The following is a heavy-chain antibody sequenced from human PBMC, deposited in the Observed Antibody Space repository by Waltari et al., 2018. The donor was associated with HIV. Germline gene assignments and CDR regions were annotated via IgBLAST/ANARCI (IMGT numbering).Heavy chain of an antibody. CDR3: AKVTRYSWNYPPYYFDY. Sequence: EVQMLEAGGGLVQPGGSVRLSCAAFGFTFSSYAMSWVRQAPGTGRGWVSAISGSGGTTDYADSVKVRCTISGDNCKITLYLQRNILRAEDMAVYYCAKVTRYSWNYPPYYFDYWGQGTLVTVSS. J-gene: IGHJ4*02. V-gene: IGHV3-23*01. CDR1: GFTFSSYA. CDR2: ISGSGGTT. D-gene: IGHD1-7*01.